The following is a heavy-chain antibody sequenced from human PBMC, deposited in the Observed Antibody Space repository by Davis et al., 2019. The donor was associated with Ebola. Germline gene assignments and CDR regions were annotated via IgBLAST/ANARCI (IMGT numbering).Heavy chain of an antibody. J-gene: IGHJ1*01. CDR3: ASPGDYVRYFQH. Sequence: SETLSLTCAVYGGSFSGYSWSWIRQPPGKGLEWIGEINHSGSTSYTPSLKSRVTMSVDTSKRQFSLTVSSVTAADTAVYYCASPGDYVRYFQHWGQGTLVTV. CDR1: GGSFSGYS. D-gene: IGHD4-17*01. V-gene: IGHV4-34*01. CDR2: INHSGST.